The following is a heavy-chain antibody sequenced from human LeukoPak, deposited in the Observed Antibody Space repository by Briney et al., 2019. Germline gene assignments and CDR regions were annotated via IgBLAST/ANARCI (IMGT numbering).Heavy chain of an antibody. Sequence: SVEVSCKASGGTFSSYAISWVRQAPGQGLEWMGGIIPIFGTANYAQKFQGRVTITADESTSTAYMELSSLRSEDTAVYYCASTSTPRYCSSTSCYDSYYYYYYGMDVWGQGTTVTVSS. CDR1: GGTFSSYA. D-gene: IGHD2-2*01. CDR3: ASTSTPRYCSSTSCYDSYYYYYYGMDV. V-gene: IGHV1-69*13. J-gene: IGHJ6*02. CDR2: IIPIFGTA.